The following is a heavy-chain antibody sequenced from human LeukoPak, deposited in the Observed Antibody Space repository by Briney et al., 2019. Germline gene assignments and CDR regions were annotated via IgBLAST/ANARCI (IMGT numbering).Heavy chain of an antibody. D-gene: IGHD3-16*01. CDR2: INPNSGDT. CDR1: GYTFTGYY. CDR3: ATQRGSYLWGTDFDY. V-gene: IGHV1-2*02. J-gene: IGHJ4*02. Sequence: ASVKVSCKASGYTFTGYYMHWVRQAPGQGLEWMGWINPNSGDTKYSQKFQGRVTMTRDTSISTAYMELSRLRSDDTAVYYCATQRGSYLWGTDFDYWGQGTLVTVSS.